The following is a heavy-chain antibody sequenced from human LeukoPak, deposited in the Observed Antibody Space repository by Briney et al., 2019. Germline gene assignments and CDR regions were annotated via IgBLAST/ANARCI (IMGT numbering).Heavy chain of an antibody. V-gene: IGHV3-23*01. CDR3: AKFYDILTSYFDY. D-gene: IGHD3-9*01. J-gene: IGHJ4*02. CDR1: GFTFSSYA. CDR2: LSGGGGST. Sequence: GGSLRLSCAASGFTFSSYAMSWVRQAPGRGLEWVSGLSGGGGSTYYAYYTDSVKGRFTISRDNSKNTLYLEMNSLRAEDTAVYYCAKFYDILTSYFDYWGQGTLVTVSS.